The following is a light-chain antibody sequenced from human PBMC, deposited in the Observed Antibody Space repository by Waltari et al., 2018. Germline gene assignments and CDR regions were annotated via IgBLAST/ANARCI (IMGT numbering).Light chain of an antibody. CDR2: EDN. V-gene: IGLV6-57*02. CDR1: SGNIASNY. CDR3: QSYDGRIWV. J-gene: IGLJ3*02. Sequence: NFMLTQPHSVSESPGKTVTISCTGSSGNIASNYVQWYQQRPGSAPIIVIYEDNQRPPGGPNRFSGSIDSSSHSASLPIFGLKTEDEADYYRQSYDGRIWVFGGGTKLTVL.